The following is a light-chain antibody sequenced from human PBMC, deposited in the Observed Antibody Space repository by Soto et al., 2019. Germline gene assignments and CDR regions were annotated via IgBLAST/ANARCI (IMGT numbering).Light chain of an antibody. CDR1: QTISTF. J-gene: IGKJ4*02. Sequence: DIPMTHSPSSLSAPLGARVSIACRASQTISTFLAWYQQKPGKAPEILIYAASSLQSGVPSRFSGSGSGTDFTLTISGLQPEDSATYYCQQSHSAPLTFGGGTKVEIK. V-gene: IGKV1-39*01. CDR2: AAS. CDR3: QQSHSAPLT.